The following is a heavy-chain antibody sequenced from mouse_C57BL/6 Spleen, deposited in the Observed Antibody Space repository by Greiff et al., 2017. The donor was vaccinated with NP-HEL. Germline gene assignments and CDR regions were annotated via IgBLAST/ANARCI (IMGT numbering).Heavy chain of an antibody. CDR3: ARRSYYYGSSDFDY. D-gene: IGHD1-1*01. J-gene: IGHJ2*01. CDR1: GYSITSGYY. Sequence: EVKLMESGPGLVKPSQSLSLTCSVTGYSITSGYYWNWIRQFPGNKLEWMGYISYDGSNNYNPSLKNRTSITRDTSKNQFFLKLNSVTTEDTATYYCARRSYYYGSSDFDYWGQGTTLTVSS. V-gene: IGHV3-6*01. CDR2: ISYDGSN.